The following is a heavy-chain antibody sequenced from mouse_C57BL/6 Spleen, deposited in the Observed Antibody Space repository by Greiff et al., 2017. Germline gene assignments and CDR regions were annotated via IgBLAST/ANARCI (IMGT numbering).Heavy chain of an antibody. CDR3: AREGAAQAKGPYYAMDY. CDR1: GYTFTDYN. V-gene: IGHV1-18*01. J-gene: IGHJ4*01. Sequence: VQLQQSGPELVKPGASVKIPCKASGYTFTDYNMDWVKQSHGKSLEWIGDINPNNGGTIYNQKFKGKATLTVDKSSSTAYMELRSLTSEDTAVYYCAREGAAQAKGPYYAMDYWGQGTSVTVSS. CDR2: INPNNGGT. D-gene: IGHD3-2*02.